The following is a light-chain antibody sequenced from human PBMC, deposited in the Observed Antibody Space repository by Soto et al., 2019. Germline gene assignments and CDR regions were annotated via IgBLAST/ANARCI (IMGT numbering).Light chain of an antibody. Sequence: QSVLTPPPSVSAAPSPKVTISCSASSSNIVNNYVSWYQHLPGTAPKILIYDNNKRPSGIPARFSGSKSGTSATLGINGLQTGDEADYYCGTWDSSLSAYVFGTGTKVTVL. CDR3: GTWDSSLSAYV. J-gene: IGLJ1*01. CDR2: DNN. V-gene: IGLV1-51*01. CDR1: SSNIVNNY.